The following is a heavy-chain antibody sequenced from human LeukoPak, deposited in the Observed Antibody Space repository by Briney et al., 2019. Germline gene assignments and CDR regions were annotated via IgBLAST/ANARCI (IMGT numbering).Heavy chain of an antibody. CDR3: ARGGKATVVTM. CDR2: IYSSGST. V-gene: IGHV4-4*07. J-gene: IGHJ4*02. D-gene: IGHD4-23*01. CDR1: GGSINSYY. Sequence: SETLSLTCTVSGGSINSYYWSWIRQPAGKGLEWIGRIYSSGSTNYNPSLKSRVSMSVDTSKNQFSLKLTSVTAADTAVYYCARGGKATVVTMWGQEILVTVSS.